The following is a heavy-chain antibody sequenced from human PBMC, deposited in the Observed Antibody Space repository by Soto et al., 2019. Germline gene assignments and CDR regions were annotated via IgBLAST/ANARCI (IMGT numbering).Heavy chain of an antibody. D-gene: IGHD5-12*01. CDR3: ARRMVDIVADDY. J-gene: IGHJ4*02. Sequence: QLQLQESGPGLVKPSETLSLTCTVSGGSISSSSYYWGWIRQPPGKGLEWIGSIYYSGSTYYNPSLKSRVTISVDTSKNQFSPELSSVIAADTAVYYCARRMVDIVADDYWGQGTLVTVSS. CDR1: GGSISSSSYY. V-gene: IGHV4-39*01. CDR2: IYYSGST.